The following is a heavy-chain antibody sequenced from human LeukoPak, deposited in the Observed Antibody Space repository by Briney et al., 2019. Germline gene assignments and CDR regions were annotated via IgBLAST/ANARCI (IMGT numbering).Heavy chain of an antibody. V-gene: IGHV3-30*04. D-gene: IGHD3-16*01. CDR3: AKWGGVYYFDY. CDR2: ISYDGSNK. J-gene: IGHJ4*02. Sequence: GGSLRLSCAASGFTFSSYAMHWVRQDPGKGLEWVAVISYDGSNKYYADSVKGRFTISRDNSNNTLYLQMNSLSAEDTAVYYCAKWGGVYYFDYSGQGTLVTVSS. CDR1: GFTFSSYA.